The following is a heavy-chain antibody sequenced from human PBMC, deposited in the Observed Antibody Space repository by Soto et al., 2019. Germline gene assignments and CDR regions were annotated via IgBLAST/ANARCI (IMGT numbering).Heavy chain of an antibody. CDR2: IYYSGST. CDR1: GGSISSGGYY. J-gene: IGHJ4*02. D-gene: IGHD3-9*01. Sequence: TSETLSLTCTVSGGSISSGGYYWSWIRQHPGKGLEWIGYIYYSGSTYYNPSLKSRVTVTVATSKTQFSLKLRSVTAADTAVYFCARAYILTGYFLFDYWGQGTLVTVSS. CDR3: ARAYILTGYFLFDY. V-gene: IGHV4-31*03.